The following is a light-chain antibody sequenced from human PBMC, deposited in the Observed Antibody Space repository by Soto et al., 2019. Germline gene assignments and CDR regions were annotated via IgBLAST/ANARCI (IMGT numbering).Light chain of an antibody. V-gene: IGKV3-11*01. CDR1: QSVVRY. J-gene: IGKJ4*01. Sequence: EIVLTQSPVTLSLSPGDTATLSCRASQSVVRYVAWYQQKPGQAHRLLIYDATIRASGIPARFSGSGSGTDFSLTISSLEPEDFAVYYCQQRYHWPPLTFGGGTKVEVK. CDR2: DAT. CDR3: QQRYHWPPLT.